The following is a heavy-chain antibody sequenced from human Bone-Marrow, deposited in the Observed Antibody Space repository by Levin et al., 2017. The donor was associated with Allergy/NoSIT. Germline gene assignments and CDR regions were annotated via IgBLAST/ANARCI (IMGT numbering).Heavy chain of an antibody. CDR3: GMSIYPYNWVDP. V-gene: IGHV4-4*02. Sequence: TSETLSLTCAVSGGSISTTNWWTWVRQPPGKGLEWIGEIYHSGTINYNPSLKSRVTMSVDKSKNQFSLRLTSVTAADTAFYYCGMSIYPYNWVDPWGPGALVTVSS. CDR1: GGSISTTNW. D-gene: IGHD6-6*01. CDR2: IYHSGTI. J-gene: IGHJ5*02.